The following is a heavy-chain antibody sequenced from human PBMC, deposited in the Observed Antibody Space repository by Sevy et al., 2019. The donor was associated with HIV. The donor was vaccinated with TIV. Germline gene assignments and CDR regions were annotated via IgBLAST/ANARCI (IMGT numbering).Heavy chain of an antibody. CDR3: ARDWGTPPTAILYHFDF. D-gene: IGHD3-16*01. CDR1: TFTFSHYA. CDR2: ISYDGEDE. V-gene: IGHV3-30*04. J-gene: IGHJ4*02. Sequence: GGSLRLSCVASTFTFSHYAMHWVRQAPGKGLQWVASISYDGEDEKYADSVAGRFTISRDNPKNTLFLQMSSLSPEDTALYYCARDWGTPPTAILYHFDFWGQGIPVTVSS.